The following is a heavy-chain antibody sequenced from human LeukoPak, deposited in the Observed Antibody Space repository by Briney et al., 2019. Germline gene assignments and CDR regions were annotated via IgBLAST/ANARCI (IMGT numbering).Heavy chain of an antibody. CDR1: GGSISSSSYY. V-gene: IGHV3-23*01. D-gene: IGHD3-10*01. Sequence: ETLSLTCTVSGGSISSSSYYWGWIRQPPGKGLEWVSAISGSGGSTYYADSVKGRFTISRDNSKNTLYLQMNSLRAEDTAVYYCAKECTVRGRYWGQGTLVTVSS. CDR3: AKECTVRGRY. J-gene: IGHJ4*02. CDR2: ISGSGGST.